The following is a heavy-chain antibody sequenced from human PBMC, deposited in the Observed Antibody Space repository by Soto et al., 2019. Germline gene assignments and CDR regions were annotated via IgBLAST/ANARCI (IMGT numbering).Heavy chain of an antibody. CDR2: IYYSGST. D-gene: IGHD4-4*01. V-gene: IGHV4-31*03. J-gene: IGHJ4*02. CDR3: ARGPSVTTFDY. CDR1: GGSISSGGYY. Sequence: PSETLSLTCTVSGGSISSGGYYWSWIRQHPGKGLEWIGYIYYSGSTYYNPSLKSRVTISVDTSKNQFSLKLSSVTAADTAVYYCARGPSVTTFDYWGQGTLVTVSS.